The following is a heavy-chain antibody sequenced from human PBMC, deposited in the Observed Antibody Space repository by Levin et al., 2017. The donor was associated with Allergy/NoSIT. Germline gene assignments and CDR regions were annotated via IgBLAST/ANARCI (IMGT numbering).Heavy chain of an antibody. V-gene: IGHV3-15*01. CDR3: TTLGELDGSHSFDY. Sequence: PGESLKISCAASGLTFTNTWMTWVRQAPGKGLEWVARIKTNTGSGTTDYAAPVKGRFTISRDDSKNTLSLQMNSLKTEDTAVYYCTTLGELDGSHSFDYWGQGTLVTVSS. J-gene: IGHJ4*02. CDR1: GLTFTNTW. CDR2: IKTNTGSGTT. D-gene: IGHD3-16*01.